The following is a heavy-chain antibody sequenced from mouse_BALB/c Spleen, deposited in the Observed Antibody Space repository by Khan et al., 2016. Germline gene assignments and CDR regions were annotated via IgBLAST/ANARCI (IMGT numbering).Heavy chain of an antibody. CDR1: GFTFSSYG. D-gene: IGHD1-1*01. CDR2: ISGGGSYT. CDR3: ARNYGSSYPDY. J-gene: IGHJ4*01. V-gene: IGHV5-9-2*01. Sequence: EVELVESGGGLVKPGGSLKLSCAASGFTFSSYGMSWVRQTPEKRLEWVATISGGGSYTYYPDSVKGRFTISRANAKNNLYLQMSSLRSEDTALYYCARNYGSSYPDYWGQGTSVTVSS.